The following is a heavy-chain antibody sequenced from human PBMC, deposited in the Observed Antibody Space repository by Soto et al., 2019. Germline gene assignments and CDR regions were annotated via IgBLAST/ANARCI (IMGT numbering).Heavy chain of an antibody. CDR2: VHHSGTT. Sequence: QVQLQQWGAGLLKPSETLSLTCAVNGGSFSGYYWNWIRQSAGKGLEWIGRVHHSGTTNYNPSLKSRLTISLDTSKNHFSLQLNSVTAADTAMYYCVRQKGFFDWSSHVTGPGDMDVWGQGTSVTVSS. D-gene: IGHD3-9*01. CDR3: VRQKGFFDWSSHVTGPGDMDV. J-gene: IGHJ6*02. CDR1: GGSFSGYY. V-gene: IGHV4-34*01.